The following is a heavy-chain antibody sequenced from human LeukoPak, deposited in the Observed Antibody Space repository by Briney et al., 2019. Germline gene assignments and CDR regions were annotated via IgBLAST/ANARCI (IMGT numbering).Heavy chain of an antibody. CDR1: GYTINTYG. CDR3: ARGAPRKFDP. CDR2: ISPYSGKT. Sequence: ASVKVSCKASGYTINTYGISWVRQAPGQGLEWMGWISPYSGKTNHAQKFQGRVTMTTDTSTSTAYMELRSLRSDDTAVFYCARGAPRKFDPWGQGTLVTVSS. V-gene: IGHV1-18*01. J-gene: IGHJ5*02.